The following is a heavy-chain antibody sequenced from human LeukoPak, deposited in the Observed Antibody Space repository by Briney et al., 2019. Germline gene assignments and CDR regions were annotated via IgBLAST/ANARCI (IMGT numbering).Heavy chain of an antibody. CDR2: FGPGDSHT. V-gene: IGHV5-10-1*04. J-gene: IGHJ5*02. CDR3: ARHGGSTVTTLKYNWFDP. D-gene: IGHD4-17*01. Sequence: GESLRISCKSSGYSFGNYWISWVRQMPGKGLEWMGTFGPGDSHTTYSPSFQGQVTISADKSISTAYLQWSSLKASDTAMYYCARHGGSTVTTLKYNWFDPWGQGTLVTVSS. CDR1: GYSFGNYW.